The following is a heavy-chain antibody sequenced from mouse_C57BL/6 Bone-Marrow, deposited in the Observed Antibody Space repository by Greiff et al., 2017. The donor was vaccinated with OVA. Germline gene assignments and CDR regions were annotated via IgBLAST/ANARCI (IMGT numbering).Heavy chain of an antibody. V-gene: IGHV1-67*01. J-gene: IGHJ4*01. Sequence: VQLQQSGPELVRPVVSVKISCKGSGYTFTDYAMHWVKQSHAKSLEWIGVISTYYGDASYNQKFKDKATMTVDKSSSTAYMELARLTSEDSAVYYCARARYYYGSSYVPYAMDYWGQGTSVTVSS. CDR1: GYTFTDYA. CDR3: ARARYYYGSSYVPYAMDY. CDR2: ISTYYGDA. D-gene: IGHD1-1*01.